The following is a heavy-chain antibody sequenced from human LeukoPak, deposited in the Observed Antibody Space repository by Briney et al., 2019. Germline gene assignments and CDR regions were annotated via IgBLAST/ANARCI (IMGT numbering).Heavy chain of an antibody. Sequence: GGSLRLSCAASGFTFSSYWMHWVRQAPGKGLVWVSRINTDGSSTSYADSVKGRFTISRDNSKNTLYLQVNSLRAEDTAVYYCAKAAAGSPTVPFDYWGQGTLVTVSS. CDR1: GFTFSSYW. CDR2: INTDGSST. D-gene: IGHD1-26*01. J-gene: IGHJ4*02. V-gene: IGHV3-74*01. CDR3: AKAAAGSPTVPFDY.